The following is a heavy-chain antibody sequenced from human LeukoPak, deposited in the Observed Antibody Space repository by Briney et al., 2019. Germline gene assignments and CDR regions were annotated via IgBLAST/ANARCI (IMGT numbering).Heavy chain of an antibody. V-gene: IGHV1-69*01. CDR3: ASSSYYDFWSGYSWFDP. D-gene: IGHD3-3*01. J-gene: IGHJ5*02. Sequence: GSPVKVSCKASGGTFSSYAISWVRQAPGKGLEWMGGIIPIFGTANYAQKFQGRVTITADESTSTAYMELSSLRSEDTAVYYCASSSYYDFWSGYSWFDPWGQGTLVTVSS. CDR1: GGTFSSYA. CDR2: IIPIFGTA.